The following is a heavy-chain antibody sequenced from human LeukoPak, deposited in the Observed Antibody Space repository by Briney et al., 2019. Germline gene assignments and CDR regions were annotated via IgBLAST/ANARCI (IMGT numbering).Heavy chain of an antibody. V-gene: IGHV1-46*01. CDR3: AEESGAAAGIN. Sequence: ASVKVSCKASGYTFTSDYMHWVGQAPGQGLEWMGIINPSGGSTSYAQKFQGRVTMTRDTSTSTVYMELSSLRSEDTAVYYCAEESGAAAGINWGQGTLVTVSS. CDR1: GYTFTSDY. J-gene: IGHJ4*02. CDR2: INPSGGST. D-gene: IGHD6-13*01.